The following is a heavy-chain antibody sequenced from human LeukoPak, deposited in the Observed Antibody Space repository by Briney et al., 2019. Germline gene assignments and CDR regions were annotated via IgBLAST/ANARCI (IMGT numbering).Heavy chain of an antibody. J-gene: IGHJ3*02. D-gene: IGHD1-26*01. CDR3: ASTLGSGSSYAFDI. CDR1: GFTFSSYE. Sequence: GGSLRLSCAASGFTFSSYEMNWVRQAPGKGLEWVSYVSSSGSTIYYADSVKGRFTISRDNAKNSLYLQMNSLRAEDTAVYYCASTLGSGSSYAFDIWGQGTMVTVSS. CDR2: VSSSGSTI. V-gene: IGHV3-48*03.